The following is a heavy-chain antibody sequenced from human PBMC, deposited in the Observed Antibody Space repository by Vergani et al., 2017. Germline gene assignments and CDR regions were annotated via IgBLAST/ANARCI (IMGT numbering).Heavy chain of an antibody. J-gene: IGHJ5*02. V-gene: IGHV1-69*02. Sequence: QVQLVQSGAEVKKPGSSVKVSCKASGGTFSSYTISWVRQAPGQGLEWMGRIIPILGIANYAQQFQGRVTITADKSTSTAYMELSSLRSEDTAVYYCASYSGYCGSTRYYPWFEPWGQGILVTVYS. CDR3: ASYSGYCGSTRYYPWFEP. CDR2: IIPILGIA. CDR1: GGTFSSYT. D-gene: IGHD2-2*01.